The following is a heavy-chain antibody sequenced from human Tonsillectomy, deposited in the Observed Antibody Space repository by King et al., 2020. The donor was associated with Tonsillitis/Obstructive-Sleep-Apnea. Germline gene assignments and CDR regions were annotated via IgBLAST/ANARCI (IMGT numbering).Heavy chain of an antibody. CDR2: IYYSGCT. V-gene: IGHV4-39*01. J-gene: IGHJ6*02. D-gene: IGHD2-8*01. CDR1: GGSISSSSYY. CDR3: GGGRVYATCYYGMDV. Sequence: QLQESGPGLVKPSETLSLICTVSGGSISSSSYYWGWIRQPPGKGLEWIGSIYYSGCTYYNPSLKSRVTISVDTSKNQFSLKLSYVTAADTAVYYCGGGRVYATCYYGMDVWGQGTTVTVSS.